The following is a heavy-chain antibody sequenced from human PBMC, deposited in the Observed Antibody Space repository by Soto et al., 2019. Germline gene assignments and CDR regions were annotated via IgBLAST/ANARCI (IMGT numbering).Heavy chain of an antibody. D-gene: IGHD2-21*02. V-gene: IGHV4-30-2*01. J-gene: IGHJ5*02. Sequence: PSETLSLTCAVSGGSISSGFYSWSWIRQPPGQGLEWIGYIYNSGNTYHNPSLMSRVTISVDRSQNHFSLKLTSVTAADTAVYYCARGSDGVWNWFDPWGQGTQVTVSS. CDR1: GGSISSGFYS. CDR2: IYNSGNT. CDR3: ARGSDGVWNWFDP.